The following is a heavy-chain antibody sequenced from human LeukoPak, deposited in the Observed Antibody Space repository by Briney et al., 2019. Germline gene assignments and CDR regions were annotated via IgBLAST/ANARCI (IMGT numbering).Heavy chain of an antibody. CDR2: IYYSGST. Sequence: SETLSLTCTVSGGSISSSSYYWGWIRQPPGKGLEWIGSIYYSGSTYYNPSLKSRVTISVDTSKNQFSLKLSSVTAADTAVYYCARGPSHYYGSGSYPMDVWGKGTTVTISS. J-gene: IGHJ6*03. D-gene: IGHD3-10*01. CDR1: GGSISSSSYY. CDR3: ARGPSHYYGSGSYPMDV. V-gene: IGHV4-39*07.